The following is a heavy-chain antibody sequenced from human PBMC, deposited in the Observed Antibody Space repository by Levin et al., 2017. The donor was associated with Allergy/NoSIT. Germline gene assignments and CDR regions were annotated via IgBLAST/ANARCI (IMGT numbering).Heavy chain of an antibody. Sequence: GESLKISCAASGFTFTRYSLNWVRQAPGKGLEWVSYISSSSNTIYYADSVKGRFTISRDNAKNSLYLQMNSLRDEDTAVYYCARDHLPVGAYDAFDLWGQGTMVTVSS. CDR3: ARDHLPVGAYDAFDL. CDR2: ISSSSNTI. J-gene: IGHJ3*01. CDR1: GFTFTRYS. V-gene: IGHV3-48*02. D-gene: IGHD1-26*01.